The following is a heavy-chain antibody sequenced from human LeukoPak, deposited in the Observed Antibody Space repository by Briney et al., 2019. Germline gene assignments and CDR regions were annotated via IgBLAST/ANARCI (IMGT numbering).Heavy chain of an antibody. V-gene: IGHV1-2*02. D-gene: IGHD2-15*01. CDR1: GYTFTGYS. CDR2: INPHSGGA. Sequence: ASVKVSCKASGYTFTGYSLQWVRQAPGQGLEWMGWINPHSGGADYAQNFQGRVTMTRDTSISTAYMELSSLRSDDTAVYYCARARAADYWGQGTLITVSS. J-gene: IGHJ4*02. CDR3: ARARAADY.